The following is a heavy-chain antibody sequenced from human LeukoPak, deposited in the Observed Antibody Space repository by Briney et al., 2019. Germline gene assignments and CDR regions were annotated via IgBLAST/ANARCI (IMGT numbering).Heavy chain of an antibody. D-gene: IGHD1-26*01. Sequence: GGSLRLSCAASGFTVSGNHMSWVRQSPEKGLEWVAIIESSGDMVYAKSVKGRFTISRDNSKNTVSLQLNSLRAEDTAMYYCARATYSRYWYFDPGAAAPWSLSPQ. CDR2: IESSGDM. V-gene: IGHV3-66*01. CDR3: ARATYSRYWYFDP. J-gene: IGHJ2*01. CDR1: GFTVSGNH.